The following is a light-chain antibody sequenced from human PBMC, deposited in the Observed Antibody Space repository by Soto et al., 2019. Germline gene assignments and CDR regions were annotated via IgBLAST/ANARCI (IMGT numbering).Light chain of an antibody. CDR3: QHRSNWLGT. Sequence: EIVLTQSPATLSFAPGERATLSCRASQSVSSFLACYQHKSGQTPRLLIYDASHRATGIPARFSGSGSGTDFTLTISSLEPEDFAVYYCQHRSNWLGTFGPGTKVDIK. J-gene: IGKJ3*01. CDR1: QSVSSF. V-gene: IGKV3-11*01. CDR2: DAS.